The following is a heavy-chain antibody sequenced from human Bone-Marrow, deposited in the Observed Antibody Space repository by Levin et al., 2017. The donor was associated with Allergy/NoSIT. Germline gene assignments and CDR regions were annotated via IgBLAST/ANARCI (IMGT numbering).Heavy chain of an antibody. D-gene: IGHD6-6*01. CDR2: ISESSSHI. CDR3: ARDSGPYLRSSARDY. Sequence: GGSLRLSCAASGFTFNTYSMNWVRQAPGKGLEWISYISESSSHIYYAGSVSGRFTISRDSVNKSLYLHMSSLRAEDTAIYYCARDSGPYLRSSARDYWGQGTLVTVSS. J-gene: IGHJ4*02. CDR1: GFTFNTYS. V-gene: IGHV3-21*01.